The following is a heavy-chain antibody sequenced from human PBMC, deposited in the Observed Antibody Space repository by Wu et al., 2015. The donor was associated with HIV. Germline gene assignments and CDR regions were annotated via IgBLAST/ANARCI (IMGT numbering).Heavy chain of an antibody. Sequence: QVHLVQSGAEVKKFGASVKVSCKASGYTFTDYYIHWVRQAPGQGLEWMGYINPNNGGTNYAQKFQARVTMTRDASVTTAYMELNRLRSDDTAVYYCARGVVPAASVRWFDPWGQGTLVTVSS. D-gene: IGHD2-2*01. CDR1: GYTFTDYY. CDR3: ARGVVPAASVRWFDP. J-gene: IGHJ5*02. CDR2: INPNNGGT. V-gene: IGHV1-2*02.